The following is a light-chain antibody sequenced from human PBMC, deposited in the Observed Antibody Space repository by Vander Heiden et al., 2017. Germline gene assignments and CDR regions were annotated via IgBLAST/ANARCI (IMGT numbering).Light chain of an antibody. V-gene: IGLV2-14*01. Sequence: QSALTQPASVSGSPGQSITISCTGTSSDVGGYNYVSWYQQHPGKAPKLRIYEVSNRPSGVSNRFSGSKSGNTASLTISGLQAEDEADDYCSSYTSSSTQVCGTGTKVTV. CDR1: SSDVGGYNY. J-gene: IGLJ1*01. CDR3: SSYTSSSTQV. CDR2: EVS.